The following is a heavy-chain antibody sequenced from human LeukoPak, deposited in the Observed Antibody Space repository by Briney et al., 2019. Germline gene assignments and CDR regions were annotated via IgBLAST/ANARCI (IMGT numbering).Heavy chain of an antibody. D-gene: IGHD4-11*01. CDR2: IIPIFGTA. CDR3: ARSTPDYSAFDI. CDR1: GVTFSSYA. J-gene: IGHJ3*02. V-gene: IGHV1-69*13. Sequence: ASVKVSCKASGVTFSSYAISWVRQAPGQGLEWMGGIIPIFGTANYAQKFQGRVTITADESTSTAYMELSSLRSEDTAVYYCARSTPDYSAFDIWGQGTMVTVSS.